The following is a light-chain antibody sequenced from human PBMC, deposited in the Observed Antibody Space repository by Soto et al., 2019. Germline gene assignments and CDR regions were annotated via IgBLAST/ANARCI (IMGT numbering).Light chain of an antibody. J-gene: IGKJ2*02. CDR3: QQRYNWPPCT. Sequence: EVVLTQSPATLSLSPGERATLSCRASQSISNSLAWYQQKPGQAPRLLIYEASNRATGIPARFSGTGSGTDFTLTISSLEPEDFAVYYCQQRYNWPPCTFGQGTKLDIK. CDR1: QSISNS. CDR2: EAS. V-gene: IGKV3-11*01.